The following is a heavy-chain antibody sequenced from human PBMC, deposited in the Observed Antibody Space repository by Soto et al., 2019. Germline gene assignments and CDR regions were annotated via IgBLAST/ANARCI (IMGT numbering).Heavy chain of an antibody. CDR1: GGSVSSSSYY. V-gene: IGHV4-39*07. Sequence: PSETLSLTCTVSGGSVSSSSYYWGWVRQPPGKGLEWIGSVYYRGSTYYNPSLESRVTISVDKSKNQFSLKLSSVSAADTAVYYCARGRGGYYYGSGSYYNGYYYYGMDVWGQGTTVTVSS. CDR2: VYYRGST. D-gene: IGHD3-10*01. CDR3: ARGRGGYYYGSGSYYNGYYYYGMDV. J-gene: IGHJ6*02.